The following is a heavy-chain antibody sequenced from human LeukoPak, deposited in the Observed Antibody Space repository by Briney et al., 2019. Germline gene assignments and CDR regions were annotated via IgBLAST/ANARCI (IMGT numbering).Heavy chain of an antibody. CDR3: AGMLAPYSSSWYPFDY. J-gene: IGHJ4*02. V-gene: IGHV3-11*01. Sequence: PGGSLRLPCAASGFTFSDYYMSWIRQAPGKGLEWVSYISSSGSTIYYADSVKGRFTISRDNAKNSLYLQMNSLRAEDTAVYYCAGMLAPYSSSWYPFDYWGQGTLVTVSS. CDR1: GFTFSDYY. D-gene: IGHD6-13*01. CDR2: ISSSGSTI.